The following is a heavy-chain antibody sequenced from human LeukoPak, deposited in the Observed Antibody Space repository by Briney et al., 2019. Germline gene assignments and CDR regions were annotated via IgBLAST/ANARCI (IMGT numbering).Heavy chain of an antibody. Sequence: SETLSLTCAVYGGSFSGYYWSWIRQPPGKGLEWIGEINHSGSTNYNPSPKSRVTISVDTSKNQFPLKLSSVTAADTAVYYCARGRYDILTGYSPHDYWGQGTLVTVSS. CDR2: INHSGST. V-gene: IGHV4-34*01. CDR3: ARGRYDILTGYSPHDY. D-gene: IGHD3-9*01. CDR1: GGSFSGYY. J-gene: IGHJ4*02.